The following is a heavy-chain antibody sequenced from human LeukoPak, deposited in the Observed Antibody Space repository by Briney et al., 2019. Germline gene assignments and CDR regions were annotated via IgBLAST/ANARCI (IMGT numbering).Heavy chain of an antibody. J-gene: IGHJ4*02. CDR3: ARYGSNAHDY. V-gene: IGHV4-31*03. D-gene: IGHD4-23*01. Sequence: SETLSLTCSVSGGSISSGDYYWSWIRQHPGKGLEWIGHIYYSGTTHNNPSLESRVTISVDTSKNQFSLKLSSVTAADTAVYYCARYGSNAHDYWGQGTLVTVSS. CDR1: GGSISSGDYY. CDR2: IYYSGTT.